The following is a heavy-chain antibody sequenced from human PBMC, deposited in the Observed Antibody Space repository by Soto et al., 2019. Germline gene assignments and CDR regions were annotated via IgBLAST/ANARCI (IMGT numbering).Heavy chain of an antibody. CDR2: IFSTGST. V-gene: IGHV4-4*07. CDR1: GGSIKNYY. J-gene: IGHJ4*02. D-gene: IGHD3-16*01. Sequence: KPSETLSLTCSVSGGSIKNYYWSWIRQPAGKGLEWIGRIFSTGSTNFNPSLNSRLSMSVDTSRNQSSLKMRSVTAADTAVYYCAREGLGFDYWGQGTLVTVSS. CDR3: AREGLGFDY.